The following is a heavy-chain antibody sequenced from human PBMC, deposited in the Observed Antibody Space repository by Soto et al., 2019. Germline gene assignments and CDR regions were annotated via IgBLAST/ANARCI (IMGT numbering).Heavy chain of an antibody. D-gene: IGHD3-10*01. V-gene: IGHV3-64D*08. CDR3: VVRGSAFDI. Sequence: GGSLRLSCSASGFTFSGDAVHWVRQAPGKGLEYVSGISSDGEKSYYADSVKSSFTISRDNSKNTLYLRMTSLRPEDTAMYYCVVRGSAFDIWGQGTMVTVSS. J-gene: IGHJ3*02. CDR1: GFTFSGDA. CDR2: ISSDGEKS.